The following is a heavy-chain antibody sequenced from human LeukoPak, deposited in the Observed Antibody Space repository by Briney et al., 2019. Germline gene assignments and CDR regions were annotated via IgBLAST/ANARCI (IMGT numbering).Heavy chain of an antibody. J-gene: IGHJ3*02. CDR1: GFTFSSYS. CDR3: AKIPTSDAFDI. Sequence: GGSLRLSCEASGFTFSSYSMNWVRQAPGKGLEWVSYISSRSSTIYYADSVKGRFTISRDNAKNSLYLQMSSLRVEDTAVYYCAKIPTSDAFDIWGQGTMVTVSS. D-gene: IGHD2-2*02. V-gene: IGHV3-48*01. CDR2: ISSRSSTI.